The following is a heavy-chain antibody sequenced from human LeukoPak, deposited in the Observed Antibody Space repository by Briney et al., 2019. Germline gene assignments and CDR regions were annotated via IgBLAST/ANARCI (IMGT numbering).Heavy chain of an antibody. CDR3: ARDQGWMITFGGVPSDY. Sequence: ASVKVSCKASGYTFTSYYMHRVRQAPGQGLEWMGIINPSGGSTSYAQKFQGRVTMTRDTSTSTVYMELSSLRSEDTAVYYCARDQGWMITFGGVPSDYWGQGTLVTVSS. J-gene: IGHJ4*02. D-gene: IGHD3-16*01. CDR2: INPSGGST. CDR1: GYTFTSYY. V-gene: IGHV1-46*01.